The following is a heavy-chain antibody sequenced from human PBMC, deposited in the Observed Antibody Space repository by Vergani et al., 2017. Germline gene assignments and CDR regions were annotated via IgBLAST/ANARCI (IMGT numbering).Heavy chain of an antibody. Sequence: QVQLVQSGAEVKTPGASVTVSCKASGYTFRIYRIPWVRQASGQGLEWFGWISPYNGHTKYAQKLQDRVTMNTDISTTTAYIEVRSLRSDNTAVYYCAGGKNYFESNGYYGDAFDIWGQGTLVSVSS. V-gene: IGHV1-18*01. CDR2: ISPYNGHT. J-gene: IGHJ3*02. CDR1: GYTFRIYR. D-gene: IGHD3-22*01. CDR3: AGGKNYFESNGYYGDAFDI.